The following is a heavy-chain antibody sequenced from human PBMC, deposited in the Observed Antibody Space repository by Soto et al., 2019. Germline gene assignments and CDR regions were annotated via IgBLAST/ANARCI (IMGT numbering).Heavy chain of an antibody. CDR1: GYTFTIYG. CDR2: ISAYNGNT. J-gene: IGHJ4*02. D-gene: IGHD4-17*01. Sequence: ASLKVSCKAAGYTFTIYGISWVRQAPGQGLEWMGWISAYNGNTNYAQKLQSRVTMTTDTSTSTAYMELRSLRSDDTAVYYCAREVSDYYYWGQGTLVTVSS. V-gene: IGHV1-18*01. CDR3: AREVSDYYY.